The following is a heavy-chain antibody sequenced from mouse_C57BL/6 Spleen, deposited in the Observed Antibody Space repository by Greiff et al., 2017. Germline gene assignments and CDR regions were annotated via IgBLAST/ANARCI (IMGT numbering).Heavy chain of an antibody. D-gene: IGHD3-2*02. J-gene: IGHJ3*01. CDR1: GYTFTSYW. V-gene: IGHV1-52*01. Sequence: QVQLHQPGAELVRPGSSVKLSCKASGYTFTSYWMHWVKQRPIQGLEWIGNIDPSDSETHYNQKFKDKATLTVDKSSSTAYMQLSSLTSEDSAVYYCARSGSSGWFAYWGQGTLVTVSA. CDR2: IDPSDSET. CDR3: ARSGSSGWFAY.